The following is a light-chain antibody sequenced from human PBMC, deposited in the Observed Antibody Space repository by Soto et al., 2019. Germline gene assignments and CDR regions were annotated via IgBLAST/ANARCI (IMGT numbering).Light chain of an antibody. CDR2: KAS. Sequence: DIQMTQSPSTLSASVGDRVTITCRASQSISSWLAWYQQKPGKAPKLLIYKASSLESGVPSRFSDSGSGTEFTLTISSLQPDDFATYDCQQYKSYSPTFGQGTKVEIK. CDR3: QQYKSYSPT. V-gene: IGKV1-5*03. CDR1: QSISSW. J-gene: IGKJ1*01.